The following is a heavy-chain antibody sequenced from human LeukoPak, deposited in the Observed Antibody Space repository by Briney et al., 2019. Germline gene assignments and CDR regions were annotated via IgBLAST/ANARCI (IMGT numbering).Heavy chain of an antibody. J-gene: IGHJ5*02. CDR3: ARDRGYSGYDAWFDP. CDR2: INPNSGGT. V-gene: IGHV1-2*02. CDR1: GYTFTGYY. D-gene: IGHD5-12*01. Sequence: ASVKVSCKASGYTFTGYYMHWVRQAPGQGLEWMGWINPNSGGTNYARKFQGRVTMTRDTSISTAYMELSRLRSDDTAVYYCARDRGYSGYDAWFDPWGQGTLVTVSS.